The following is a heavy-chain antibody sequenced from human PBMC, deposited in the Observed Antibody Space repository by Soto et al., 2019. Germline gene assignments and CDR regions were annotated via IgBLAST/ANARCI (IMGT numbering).Heavy chain of an antibody. V-gene: IGHV3-30*03. J-gene: IGHJ4*02. CDR2: ISYDGSNK. D-gene: IGHD1-26*01. CDR3: ATSGSYSGFDY. CDR1: GFTFSSYG. Sequence: PGGSLRLSCAASGFTFSSYGMHWVRQAPGKGLEWVAVISYDGSNKYYADSVKGRFTISRDNSKNTLYLQMNSLRAEDTAVYYCATSGSYSGFDYWGQGTLVTVSS.